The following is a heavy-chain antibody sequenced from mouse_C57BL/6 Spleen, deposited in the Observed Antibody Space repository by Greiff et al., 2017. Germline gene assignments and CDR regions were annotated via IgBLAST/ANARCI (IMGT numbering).Heavy chain of an antibody. Sequence: QVQLQQPGAELVKPGASVKMSCKASGYTFTSYWITWVKQRPGQGLEWIGDIYPGSGSTNYNEKFKSKATLTVDTSSSTAYMQLSSLTSEDSAVYYCARWDYYGSSYVFFDYWGQGTTLTVSS. D-gene: IGHD1-1*01. CDR2: IYPGSGST. V-gene: IGHV1-55*01. CDR1: GYTFTSYW. J-gene: IGHJ2*01. CDR3: ARWDYYGSSYVFFDY.